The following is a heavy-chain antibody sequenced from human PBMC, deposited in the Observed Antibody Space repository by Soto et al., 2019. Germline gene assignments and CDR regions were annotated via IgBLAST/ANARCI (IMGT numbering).Heavy chain of an antibody. Sequence: ASVKVSCKASGDIFTGYYMHWVRQAPGQGLEWMGCINPNSGGTNYAEKFQGRVNMTRDTSISTAYMELSRLRSDDTAVYYCARSGSVSYSWHXWGQGTLVTVSX. CDR3: ARSGSVSYSWHX. CDR1: GDIFTGYY. J-gene: IGHJ4*02. V-gene: IGHV1-2*02. CDR2: INPNSGGT. D-gene: IGHD3-10*01.